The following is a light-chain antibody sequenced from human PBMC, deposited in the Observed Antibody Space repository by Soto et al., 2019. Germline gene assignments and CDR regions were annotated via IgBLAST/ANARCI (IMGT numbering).Light chain of an antibody. Sequence: XIQMTQSPSTLSASVGDRVTITCRASQSISSWLAWYQQKPGKAPKLLIYKASSLESGVPSRFSGSGSGTEFTLTISSLQPDDFATYYCQQYNSYSKYTFGQGTKLEIK. J-gene: IGKJ2*01. CDR2: KAS. V-gene: IGKV1-5*03. CDR3: QQYNSYSKYT. CDR1: QSISSW.